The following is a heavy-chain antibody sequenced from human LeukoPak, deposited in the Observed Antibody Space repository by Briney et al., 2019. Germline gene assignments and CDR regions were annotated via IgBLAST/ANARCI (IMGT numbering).Heavy chain of an antibody. J-gene: IGHJ4*02. CDR1: GGSFSGYY. CDR2: INHSGST. Sequence: PSETLSLTCAVYGGSFSGYYWSWIRQPPGKGLEWIGEINHSGSTNYNPSLKSRVTISVDTSKNQFSLKLSSVTAADTAVYYCARGVSTDIAVVPARLNPPYYFDYWGQGTLVTVSS. D-gene: IGHD2-2*01. V-gene: IGHV4-34*01. CDR3: ARGVSTDIAVVPARLNPPYYFDY.